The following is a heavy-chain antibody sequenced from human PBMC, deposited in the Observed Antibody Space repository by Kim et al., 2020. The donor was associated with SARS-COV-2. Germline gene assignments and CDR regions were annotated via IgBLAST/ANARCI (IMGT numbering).Heavy chain of an antibody. D-gene: IGHD4-17*01. CDR2: IYPGDSDI. J-gene: IGHJ4*02. CDR1: GYSFTSYW. V-gene: IGHV5-51*01. CDR3: ARQTTVTSPFDY. Sequence: GESLKISCKGSGYSFTSYWIAWVRQMPGKGLEWMGTIYPGDSDIRYSPSFQGQVTISADKSISTAYLQWSSLKASDTAMYYCARQTTVTSPFDYWGQGTLVTVS.